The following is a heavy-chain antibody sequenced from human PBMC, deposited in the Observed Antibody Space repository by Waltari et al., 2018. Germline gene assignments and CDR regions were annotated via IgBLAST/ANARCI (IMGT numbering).Heavy chain of an antibody. CDR1: GGSFSGYY. CDR3: ARGATFGVVAYYFDY. D-gene: IGHD3-3*01. J-gene: IGHJ4*02. Sequence: QVQLQQWGAGLLKPSETLSLTCAVYGGSFSGYYWCCIRQPPGKGLEWTGEINHSGSTNYNPSLKSRVTISVDTSKNQFSLKVSSVTAADTAVYYCARGATFGVVAYYFDYWGQGTLVTVSS. CDR2: INHSGST. V-gene: IGHV4-34*01.